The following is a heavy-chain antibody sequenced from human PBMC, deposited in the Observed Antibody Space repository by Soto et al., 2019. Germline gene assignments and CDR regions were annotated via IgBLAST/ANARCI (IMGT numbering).Heavy chain of an antibody. CDR2: ISGSGGST. CDR3: AKAVIRGWYTVSAY. J-gene: IGHJ4*01. CDR1: GFTFWISA. Sequence: SLKVDRAASGFTFWISAVGVVRQKKGKGLEWVSAISGSGGSTYYADSVKGRFTISRDNSKNTLYLQMNSLRAEDTAVYYRAKAVIRGWYTVSAYWGHGSLV. V-gene: IGHV3-23*01. D-gene: IGHD6-19*01.